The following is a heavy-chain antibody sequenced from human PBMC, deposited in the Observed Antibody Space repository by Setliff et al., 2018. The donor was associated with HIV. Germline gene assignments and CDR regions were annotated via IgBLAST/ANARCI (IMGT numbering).Heavy chain of an antibody. CDR3: ASRCGGDF. V-gene: IGHV4-31*03. CDR1: GASISSPNYY. J-gene: IGHJ4*02. Sequence: LSLTCTVSGASISSPNYYWSWIRQHPGKGLEFIGCIYDSGSSYYNPSLKSRVVISLDTSKNQFSLRLSSVTAADTAVYYCASRCGGDFWGQGTLVTVSS. CDR2: IYDSGSS. D-gene: IGHD2-21*01.